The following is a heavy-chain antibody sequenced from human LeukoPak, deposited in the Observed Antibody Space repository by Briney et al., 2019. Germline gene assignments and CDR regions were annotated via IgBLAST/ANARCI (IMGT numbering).Heavy chain of an antibody. V-gene: IGHV3-48*03. CDR1: GFTFSSYE. CDR3: AREGTAMVSFDY. CDR2: ISSGGNTI. J-gene: IGHJ4*02. Sequence: GGSLRLSCAASGFTFSSYEMNWVRQAPGKGLEWVSYISSGGNTIYYADSVKGRFTISRVNAKNSLYLQMNSLRAEDTAVYYCAREGTAMVSFDYWGQGTLVTVSS. D-gene: IGHD5-18*01.